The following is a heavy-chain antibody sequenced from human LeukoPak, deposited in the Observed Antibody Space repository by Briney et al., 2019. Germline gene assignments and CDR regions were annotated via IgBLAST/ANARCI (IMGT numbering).Heavy chain of an antibody. Sequence: GGSLRLSCAASGFTFSSYSMNWVRQAPGKGLEWVSSISSSSSYIYYADSVKGRFTISRDNAKNSLYLQMNSLRAEDTAVYYCARVKDRGGFTGYGMDVWGQGTTVTVSS. D-gene: IGHD3-10*01. CDR1: GFTFSSYS. J-gene: IGHJ6*02. CDR3: ARVKDRGGFTGYGMDV. CDR2: ISSSSSYI. V-gene: IGHV3-21*01.